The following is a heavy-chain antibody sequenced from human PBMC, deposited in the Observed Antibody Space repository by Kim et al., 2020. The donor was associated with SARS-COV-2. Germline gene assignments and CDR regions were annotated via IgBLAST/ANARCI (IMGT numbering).Heavy chain of an antibody. D-gene: IGHD3-22*01. Sequence: PSFQGQVTISADKSISTAYLQWSSLKASDTAMYYCARHGYYDSSGYYRDYWGQGTLVTVSS. CDR3: ARHGYYDSSGYYRDY. J-gene: IGHJ4*02. V-gene: IGHV5-51*01.